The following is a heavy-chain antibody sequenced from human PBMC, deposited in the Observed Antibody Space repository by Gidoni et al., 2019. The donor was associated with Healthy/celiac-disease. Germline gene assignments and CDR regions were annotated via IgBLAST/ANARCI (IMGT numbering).Heavy chain of an antibody. J-gene: IGHJ4*02. D-gene: IGHD3-22*01. CDR3: AREVDSSGYYPFYYFDY. Sequence: EVQLVESGGGLVQPGGSLRLSCAASGFTFSSYSMNWVRQAPGKGMEWVSYISSSSRTIYYADSVKGRFTISRDNAKNSLYLQMNSLRDEDTAVYYCAREVDSSGYYPFYYFDYWGQGTLVTVSS. CDR1: GFTFSSYS. V-gene: IGHV3-48*02. CDR2: ISSSSRTI.